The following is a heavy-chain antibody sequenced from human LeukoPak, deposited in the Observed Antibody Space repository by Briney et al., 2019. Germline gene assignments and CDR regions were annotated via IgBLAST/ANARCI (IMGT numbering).Heavy chain of an antibody. CDR3: ARGVRCGGDCYSGWFDP. CDR2: MNPNGGNT. Sequence: ASVKVSCKASGYTFTSYDINWVRQATGQGLEWMGWMNPNGGNTGYAQKFQGRVTMTRNTSISTAYMELSSLRSEDTAVYYCARGVRCGGDCYSGWFDPWGQGTLVTVSS. D-gene: IGHD2-21*02. CDR1: GYTFTSYD. V-gene: IGHV1-8*01. J-gene: IGHJ5*02.